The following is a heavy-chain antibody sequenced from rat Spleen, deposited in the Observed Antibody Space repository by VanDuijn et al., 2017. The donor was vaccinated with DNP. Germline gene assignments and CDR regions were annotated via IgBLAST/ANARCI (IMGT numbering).Heavy chain of an antibody. J-gene: IGHJ2*01. CDR2: ISHSDGIT. CDR3: AREQHFYFDY. CDR1: GFTFSNYD. D-gene: IGHD1-10*01. V-gene: IGHV5S23*01. Sequence: EVQLVESGENLVQPGRSLKLSCEVSGFTFSNYDMAWVRQSPKKGLEWVAIISHSDGITYYPDSVKGRFTISRDNSQSSLYLQMNSLKSEDTATYFCAREQHFYFDYWGQGVMVTVSS.